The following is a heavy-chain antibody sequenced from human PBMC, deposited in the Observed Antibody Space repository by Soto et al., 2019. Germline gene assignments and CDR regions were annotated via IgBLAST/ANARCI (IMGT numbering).Heavy chain of an antibody. D-gene: IGHD3-10*02. CDR2: ISYDGSNK. J-gene: IGHJ2*01. CDR3: FQAEDGIRDVRSVSAFLLNRSSDL. Sequence: KELEWVAVISYDGSNKYYADSVKGRFTISRDNSKNTLYLQMNSLRAEDTAVYFFFQAEDGIRDVRSVSAFLLNRSSDL. V-gene: IGHV3-30-3*01.